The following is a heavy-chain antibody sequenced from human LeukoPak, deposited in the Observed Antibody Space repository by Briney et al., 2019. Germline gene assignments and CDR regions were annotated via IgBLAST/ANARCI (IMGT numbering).Heavy chain of an antibody. D-gene: IGHD3-10*01. CDR2: ISNSGGST. CDR3: AKVGPSLVRGLIRGGARYYYNYMDV. CDR1: GFTFSSYW. V-gene: IGHV3-23*01. J-gene: IGHJ6*03. Sequence: GGSLRLSCAASGFTFSSYWMSWVRQAPGKGLEWVSSISNSGGSTHYADSVKGRFAISRDTSKNTLYLQMNSLRAEDTAVYYCAKVGPSLVRGLIRGGARYYYNYMDVWGKGTTVTISS.